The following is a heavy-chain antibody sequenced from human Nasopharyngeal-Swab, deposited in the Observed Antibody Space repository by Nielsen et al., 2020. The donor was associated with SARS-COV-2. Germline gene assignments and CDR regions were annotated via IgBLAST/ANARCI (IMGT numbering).Heavy chain of an antibody. Sequence: SLKISCAASGFTFDDYAMHWVRQAPGKGLEWVLGISWNSGSIGYADSVKGRFTISRDNAKNSLYLQMNSLRAEDTALYYCAKERVVGTNFDWSPDAFDIWGQGTMVTVSS. CDR1: GFTFDDYA. CDR3: AKERVVGTNFDWSPDAFDI. D-gene: IGHD3-9*01. CDR2: ISWNSGSI. V-gene: IGHV3-9*01. J-gene: IGHJ3*02.